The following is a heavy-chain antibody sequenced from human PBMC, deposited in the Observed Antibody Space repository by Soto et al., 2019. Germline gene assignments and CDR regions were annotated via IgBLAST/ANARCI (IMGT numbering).Heavy chain of an antibody. CDR2: RYDDAST. V-gene: IGHV4-39*01. J-gene: IGHJ4*02. D-gene: IGHD3-22*01. Sequence: QLQLQESGPGLVKPSETLSLSCSVSGDSIRNRNYYWAWIRQPPGKGLEWIVSRYDDASTFYNPSLKRRVXIXXXXXXXXXXXXVXXXXXXXXXXYYCARXIYLGPSGYYLDFWGQGTLVTVSS. CDR1: GDSIRNRNYY. CDR3: ARXIYLGPSGYYLDF.